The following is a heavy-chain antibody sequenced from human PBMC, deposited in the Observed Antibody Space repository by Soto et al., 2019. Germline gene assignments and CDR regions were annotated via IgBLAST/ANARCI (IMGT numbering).Heavy chain of an antibody. V-gene: IGHV3-74*03. Sequence: GGPLRLSCAASGFTFSGYWMHWVRQAPGKGLVWVSHISYDGTETTYPDPVKGRFTISRDNPKSTLYLQMNSVRAEDTGVYYCARGSEAYYYCYGMDVWGQGTTVTVSS. J-gene: IGHJ6*02. CDR2: ISYDGTET. CDR1: GFTFSGYW. CDR3: ARGSEAYYYCYGMDV.